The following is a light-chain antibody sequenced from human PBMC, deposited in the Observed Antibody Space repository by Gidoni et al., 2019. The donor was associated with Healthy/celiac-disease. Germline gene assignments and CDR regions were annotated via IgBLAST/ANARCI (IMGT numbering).Light chain of an antibody. CDR2: WAS. CDR3: QQYYSTPFT. CDR1: QSVFYSSNNKNY. V-gene: IGKV4-1*01. Sequence: DIVMTQSPDSLPVSRGERATINCKSSQSVFYSSNNKNYLAWYQQKPGQPPKLLIYWASTRESGVPDRFSGSGSGTDFTLTISSLQAEDVAVYYCQQYYSTPFTFGPGTKVDIK. J-gene: IGKJ3*01.